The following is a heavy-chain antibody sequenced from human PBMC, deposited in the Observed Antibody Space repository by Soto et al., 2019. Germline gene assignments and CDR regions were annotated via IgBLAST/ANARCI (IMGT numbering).Heavy chain of an antibody. D-gene: IGHD6-19*01. V-gene: IGHV1-46*01. CDR1: GYTFTSYY. CDR2: INPNGGGT. Sequence: ASVKVSCTASGYTFTSYYIHWVRQAPGQGLEWVGIINPNGGGTSYAQKFQDRFTVTSDTSTSTVYMELSSLRSEDTAVYYCARIPGIAVSGTSWGQGTLVTVSS. J-gene: IGHJ5*02. CDR3: ARIPGIAVSGTS.